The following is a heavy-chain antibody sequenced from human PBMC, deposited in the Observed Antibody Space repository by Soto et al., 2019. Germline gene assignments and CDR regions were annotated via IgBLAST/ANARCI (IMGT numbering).Heavy chain of an antibody. D-gene: IGHD3-22*01. J-gene: IGHJ3*01. Sequence: VQLVESGGGLVKPGGSLRLSCAASAFPFSTYTMNWVRQAPGKGLEWVSSISSSSSFIYYADSLKGRFTISRDDAKKSLYLQMNSLRAEDTAVYYCARDQPHDYNYDSSGYWRGAFDVWGQGIMVTVAS. CDR3: ARDQPHDYNYDSSGYWRGAFDV. V-gene: IGHV3-21*01. CDR2: ISSSSSFI. CDR1: AFPFSTYT.